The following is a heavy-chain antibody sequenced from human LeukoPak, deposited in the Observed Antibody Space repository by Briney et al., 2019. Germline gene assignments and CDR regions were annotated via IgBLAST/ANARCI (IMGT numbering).Heavy chain of an antibody. CDR2: INPTTGGT. Sequence: ASVKVSCKASGYTFTGYFLHWVRQAPGQGLQWMGWINPTTGGTNYAQNFQGRVTMTRDTSISTAYMELSRLSSDDTATYYCARGGPYTYGNFDYWGQGTLVTVSS. CDR3: ARGGPYTYGNFDY. D-gene: IGHD5-18*01. CDR1: GYTFTGYF. V-gene: IGHV1-2*02. J-gene: IGHJ4*02.